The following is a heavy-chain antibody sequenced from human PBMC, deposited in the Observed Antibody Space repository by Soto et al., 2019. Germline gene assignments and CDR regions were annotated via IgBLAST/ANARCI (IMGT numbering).Heavy chain of an antibody. V-gene: IGHV3-23*01. CDR2: ITGGVGVT. D-gene: IGHD7-27*01. CDR3: AKFPGETFNKGYFHY. CDR1: GFTFSSYA. Sequence: EVQLLESGGGLVQPGGSLRLSCAASGFTFSSYAMTWVRQAPGKGLEWVSVITGGVGVTYYADSVKGRFTISRDNSKNTLYLQMNSLRAEDTAVYTCAKFPGETFNKGYFHYWGQGTLVTVSS. J-gene: IGHJ4*02.